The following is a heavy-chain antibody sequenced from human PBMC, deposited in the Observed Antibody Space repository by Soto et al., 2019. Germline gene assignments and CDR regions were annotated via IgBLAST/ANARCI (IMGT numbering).Heavy chain of an antibody. CDR3: AREKVLMVYGAIHSGSYRSGFDY. CDR1: GFTFSSYW. D-gene: IGHD1-26*01. V-gene: IGHV3-7*01. Sequence: PGGSLRLSCAASGFTFSSYWMSWVRQAPGKGLEWVANIKQVESERYLADAGKGRFFISRDNAENSLFLQMNSLRAEDMVVYYCAREKVLMVYGAIHSGSYRSGFDYWGQGTLVTVSS. J-gene: IGHJ4*02. CDR2: IKQVESER.